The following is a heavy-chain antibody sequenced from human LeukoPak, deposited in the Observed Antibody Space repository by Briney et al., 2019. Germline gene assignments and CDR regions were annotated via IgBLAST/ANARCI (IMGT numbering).Heavy chain of an antibody. CDR2: IKSKTDGGTT. Sequence: EGSLRLSCAASGFTFSNVWMSWVRQAPGEGLEWVGRIKSKTDGGTTDYAASVKGRFTISRDDSKNTLFLQMNGLKIEDTAVYYCTTVSREDSSSDYWGQGTLVTVSS. CDR1: GFTFSNVW. CDR3: TTVSREDSSSDY. J-gene: IGHJ4*02. D-gene: IGHD6-13*01. V-gene: IGHV3-15*01.